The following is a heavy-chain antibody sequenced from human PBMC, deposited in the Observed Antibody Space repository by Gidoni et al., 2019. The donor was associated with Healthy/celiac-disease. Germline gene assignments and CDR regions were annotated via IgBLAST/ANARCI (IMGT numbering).Heavy chain of an antibody. D-gene: IGHD2-2*01. V-gene: IGHV1-69*01. CDR3: ARRYCSSTSCYVKDYYYGMDV. CDR1: GGTFRSYA. CDR2: VIPIFGTA. Sequence: QVQLVQSGAEGKKPGSSVKVSCKESGGTFRSYATSWGRQAPGQGLEWMGGVIPIFGTANYAQKFQGRVTITAYESTSTAYMELSSLRSEDTAVYYCARRYCSSTSCYVKDYYYGMDVWGQGTTVTVSS. J-gene: IGHJ6*02.